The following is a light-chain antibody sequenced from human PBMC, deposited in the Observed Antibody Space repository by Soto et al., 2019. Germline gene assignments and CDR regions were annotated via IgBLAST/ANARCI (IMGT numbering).Light chain of an antibody. CDR2: GAS. V-gene: IGKV3D-15*01. J-gene: IGKJ5*01. Sequence: EIVLTQSPGTLSLSPVERATLSCRASQTVSSARLAWFQQKPGQAPRLLIYGASSRAPGIPARFSGSGSGTEFTLTISSLQSEDFAVYYCQQYNNWPRSITFGHGTRLEIK. CDR1: QTVSSA. CDR3: QQYNNWPRSIT.